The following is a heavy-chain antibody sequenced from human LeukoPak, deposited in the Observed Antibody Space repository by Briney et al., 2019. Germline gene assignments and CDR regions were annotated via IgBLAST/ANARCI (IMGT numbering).Heavy chain of an antibody. CDR3: VKDSGSSSGFAIDY. V-gene: IGHV3-43*01. CDR1: GFTFDDYT. D-gene: IGHD6-6*01. CDR2: ISWDGGAT. Sequence: GGSLRLSCAASGFTFDDYTMQWVRQTPGKGLEWVSLISWDGGATYYADSVKGRFTISRDNSKNSLYLQMNGLKTEDTALYYCVKDSGSSSGFAIDYWGQGTLVTVSS. J-gene: IGHJ4*02.